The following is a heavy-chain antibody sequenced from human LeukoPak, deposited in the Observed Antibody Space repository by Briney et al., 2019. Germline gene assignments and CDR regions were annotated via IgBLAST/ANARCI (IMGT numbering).Heavy chain of an antibody. CDR1: GGSISSYY. Sequence: PSETLSLTCTVSGGSISSYYWGWIRQPPGKGLEWIGSIYYSGSTYYNPSLKSRVTISVDTSKNQFSLKLSSVTAADTAVYYCARTPIVVVPAAFDYWGQGTLVTVSS. CDR2: IYYSGST. V-gene: IGHV4-39*07. CDR3: ARTPIVVVPAAFDY. D-gene: IGHD2-2*01. J-gene: IGHJ4*02.